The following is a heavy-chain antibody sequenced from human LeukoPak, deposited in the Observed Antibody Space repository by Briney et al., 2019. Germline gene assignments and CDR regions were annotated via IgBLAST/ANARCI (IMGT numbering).Heavy chain of an antibody. CDR3: AKDQITMVRGVIDY. CDR2: IRYDGSNK. J-gene: IGHJ4*02. CDR1: GFTFSSYG. Sequence: GRSLRLSCAASGFTFSSYGMHWVRQAPGKGLEWVAFIRYDGSNKYYADSVKGRFTISRDNSKNTLYLQMNSLRAEDTAVYYCAKDQITMVRGVIDYWGQGTLVTVSS. V-gene: IGHV3-30*02. D-gene: IGHD3-10*01.